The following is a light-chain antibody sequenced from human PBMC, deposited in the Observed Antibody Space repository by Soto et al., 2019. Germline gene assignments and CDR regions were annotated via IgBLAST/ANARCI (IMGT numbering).Light chain of an antibody. CDR2: AAS. CDR3: LQKYFYPFT. Sequence: AIQMTQSPSSLSASVGDRVTITCRASQGISNDLDWFQQKPGKAPKLLIYAASNLQSGVPARFSGSGSGTDFTLTISSLQPEDFATYYCLQKYFYPFTCGPGTKVDI. CDR1: QGISND. J-gene: IGKJ3*01. V-gene: IGKV1-6*01.